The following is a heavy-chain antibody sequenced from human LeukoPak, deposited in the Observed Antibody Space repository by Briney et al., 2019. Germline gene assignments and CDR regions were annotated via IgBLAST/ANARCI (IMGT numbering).Heavy chain of an antibody. CDR3: AREQRSLYYYYYYMDV. V-gene: IGHV4-59*01. J-gene: IGHJ6*03. Sequence: SETLSLTCAVYGGSFNGYYWSWIRQPPGKGLEWIGYIYYSGSTNYNPSLKSRVTISVDTSKNQFSLKLSSVTAADTAVYYCAREQRSLYYYYYYMDVWGKGTTVTISS. CDR1: GGSFNGYY. CDR2: IYYSGST.